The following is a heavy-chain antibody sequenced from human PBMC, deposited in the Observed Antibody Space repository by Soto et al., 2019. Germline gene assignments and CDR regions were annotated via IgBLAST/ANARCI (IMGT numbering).Heavy chain of an antibody. CDR1: GFTFGSFG. CDR3: AKVPLYYYYYFMDV. Sequence: QVQLVESGGGVVQSETSLRLSCAASGFTFGSFGMHWVRQAPGKGLEWVAVISPYDGSEKYYADSVKGRFTISRDNSKDILYLQMNSLRPNDTAVYYCAKVPLYYYYYFMDVWGKGTTVTVSS. CDR2: ISPYDGSEK. J-gene: IGHJ6*03. V-gene: IGHV3-30*18.